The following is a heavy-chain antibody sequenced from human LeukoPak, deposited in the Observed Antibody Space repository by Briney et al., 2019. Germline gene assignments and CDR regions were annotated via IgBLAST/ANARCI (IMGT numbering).Heavy chain of an antibody. CDR3: ARGPTYYYDSSGYYFKPYFDY. CDR1: GYTFTSYY. CDR2: ISPSGGST. V-gene: IGHV1-46*01. D-gene: IGHD3-22*01. J-gene: IGHJ4*02. Sequence: GASVKVSCKASGYTFTSYYMHWVRQAPGQGLEWMGIISPSGGSTSYAQKFQGRVTMTRDTSTSTVYMELSSLRSEDTAVYYCARGPTYYYDSSGYYFKPYFDYWGQGTLVTVSS.